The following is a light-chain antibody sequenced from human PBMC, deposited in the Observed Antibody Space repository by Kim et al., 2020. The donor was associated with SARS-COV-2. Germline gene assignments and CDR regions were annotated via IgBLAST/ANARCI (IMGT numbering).Light chain of an antibody. CDR2: YND. J-gene: IGLJ2*01. Sequence: QPVLSQPPSASGTPGQRVTISCSGSNSNIGSNTVNWYQQLPGTAPKLLINYNDQRPSGVPDRFSGSKSDTSASLAISGLRSEDEADYYCASWDDSLNVVVFGGGTKVTVL. CDR3: ASWDDSLNVVV. V-gene: IGLV1-44*01. CDR1: NSNIGSNT.